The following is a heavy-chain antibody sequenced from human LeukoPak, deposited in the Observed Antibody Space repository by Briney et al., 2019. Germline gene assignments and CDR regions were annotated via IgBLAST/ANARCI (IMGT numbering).Heavy chain of an antibody. CDR2: IYYSGST. CDR1: GGSISSSSYY. Sequence: SETLSLTCTVSGGSISSSSYYWGWIRQPPGKGLEWIGSIYYSGSTYYNPSLKSRVTISVDTSKNQFSLKLSSVTAADTAVYYCARHIATTYYDFWSGYYSYYFDYWGQGTLVTVSS. D-gene: IGHD3-3*01. V-gene: IGHV4-39*01. J-gene: IGHJ4*02. CDR3: ARHIATTYYDFWSGYYSYYFDY.